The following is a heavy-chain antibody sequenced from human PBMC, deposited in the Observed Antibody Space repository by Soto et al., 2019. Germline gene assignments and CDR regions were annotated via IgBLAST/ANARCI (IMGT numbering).Heavy chain of an antibody. CDR1: GGSVSSGSYY. CDR3: ARERGGIHCGGDCSGWYFDL. V-gene: IGHV4-61*01. CDR2: IYYSGST. J-gene: IGHJ2*01. D-gene: IGHD2-21*02. Sequence: QVQLQESGPGLVKPSETLSLTCTVSGGSVSSGSYYWSWIRQPPGKGLEWIGYIYYSGSTNYNPSLTSRVTRSVETSKNQFSLKLSSVTAADTAVYYCARERGGIHCGGDCSGWYFDLWGRGTLVTVSS.